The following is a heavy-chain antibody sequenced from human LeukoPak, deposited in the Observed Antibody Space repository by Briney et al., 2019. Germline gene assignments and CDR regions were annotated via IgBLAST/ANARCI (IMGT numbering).Heavy chain of an antibody. CDR3: TVELRGYCSSTSCYNDWFDP. Sequence: PGGSLRLSCAASGFTFSNAWMSWVRQAPGKGLEWVGRIKSKTDGGTTDYAAPVKGRFTISRDDSKNTLYLQMNSLKTEDTAVYYCTVELRGYCSSTSCYNDWFDPWGQGTLVTVSS. CDR1: GFTFSNAW. J-gene: IGHJ5*02. CDR2: IKSKTDGGTT. V-gene: IGHV3-15*01. D-gene: IGHD2-2*02.